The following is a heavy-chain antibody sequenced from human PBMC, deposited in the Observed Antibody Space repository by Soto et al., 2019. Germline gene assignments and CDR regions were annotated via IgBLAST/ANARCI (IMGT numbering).Heavy chain of an antibody. CDR2: ITPIFGTS. V-gene: IGHV1-69*12. Sequence: QVQLVQSGAEVKKPGSSVKVSCKASGGTFSSYAISWVRQAPGQGLEWMGGITPIFGTSNYAQKLQGRVTITADEGTSTAYMELSGLRSEDTAVYYCARVSEPYCGGDCYSALDYWGQGTLVTVSS. CDR3: ARVSEPYCGGDCYSALDY. D-gene: IGHD2-21*02. CDR1: GGTFSSYA. J-gene: IGHJ4*02.